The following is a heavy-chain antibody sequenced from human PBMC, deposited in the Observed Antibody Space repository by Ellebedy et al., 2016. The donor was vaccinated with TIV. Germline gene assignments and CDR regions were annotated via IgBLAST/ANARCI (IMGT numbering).Heavy chain of an antibody. CDR3: AKDANGDVRGWSDY. J-gene: IGHJ4*02. CDR2: IKQDGSEK. CDR1: GFTFSSYW. D-gene: IGHD3-16*01. Sequence: GGSLRLSXAASGFTFSSYWMSWVRQAPGKGLEWVANIKQDGSEKYYVDSVKGRFTISRDNAKNSLYLQMNSLRAEDTALYYCAKDANGDVRGWSDYWGQGTLVTVSS. V-gene: IGHV3-7*03.